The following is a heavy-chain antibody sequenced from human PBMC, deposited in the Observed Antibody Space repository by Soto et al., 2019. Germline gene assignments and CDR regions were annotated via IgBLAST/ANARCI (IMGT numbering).Heavy chain of an antibody. J-gene: IGHJ6*02. V-gene: IGHV3-21*06. CDR1: GFDFDSYT. CDR2: MSSRGSYI. D-gene: IGHD4-17*01. Sequence: EVQLAESGGGLVKPGGSLRLSCVASGFDFDSYTIHWVRQAPGKGLEWVSFMSSRGSYIFYADSVKGRITISRDNAMSILYLQMNRLGAEDTAVYSCARDLGDYGDYLYYHYAMDAWGQGPTVIVSS. CDR3: ARDLGDYGDYLYYHYAMDA.